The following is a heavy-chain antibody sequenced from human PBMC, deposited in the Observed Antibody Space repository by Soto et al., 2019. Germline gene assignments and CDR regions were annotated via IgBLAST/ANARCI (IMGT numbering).Heavy chain of an antibody. J-gene: IGHJ4*02. CDR3: SKNRGLVTTSCHFDY. CDR1: GFIFSNFA. CDR2: ISGSGGNT. V-gene: IGHV3-23*01. D-gene: IGHD4-17*01. Sequence: GGSLRLSCAASGFIFSNFAMNWVRQAPGKGLEWVSGISGSGGNTYYADSVKGRFTISRDNSKNTLYLQMSSLRGEDTAVYYCSKNRGLVTTSCHFDYWGQGTLVTVSS.